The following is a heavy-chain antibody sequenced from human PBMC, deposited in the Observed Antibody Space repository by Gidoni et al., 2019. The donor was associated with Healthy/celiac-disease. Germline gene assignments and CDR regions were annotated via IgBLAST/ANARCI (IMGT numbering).Heavy chain of an antibody. J-gene: IGHJ5*02. CDR3: AKALDIVVVPAAIGFDP. Sequence: EVQLLESGGGLVQPGGSLRLSCAASGFTFSSYAMSWVRQAPGKGLEWVSAISGSGGSTYYADSVKGRFTISRDNSKNTLYLQMNSLRAEDTAVYYCAKALDIVVVPAAIGFDPWGQGTLVTVSS. CDR1: GFTFSSYA. V-gene: IGHV3-23*01. CDR2: ISGSGGST. D-gene: IGHD2-2*02.